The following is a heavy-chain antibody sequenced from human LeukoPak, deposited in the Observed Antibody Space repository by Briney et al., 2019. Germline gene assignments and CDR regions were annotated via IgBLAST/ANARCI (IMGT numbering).Heavy chain of an antibody. D-gene: IGHD7-27*01. CDR1: GFTFRHYA. Sequence: GGSLRLSCAASGFTFRHYAMHWVRQAPGKGLEWVALISNDGSDKYYADSVRGRFTISRDNSKNTLDLQMNSLRAEDTAVYYCARDRNWGFDYWGQGTLVTVSS. CDR2: ISNDGSDK. CDR3: ARDRNWGFDY. V-gene: IGHV3-30*03. J-gene: IGHJ4*02.